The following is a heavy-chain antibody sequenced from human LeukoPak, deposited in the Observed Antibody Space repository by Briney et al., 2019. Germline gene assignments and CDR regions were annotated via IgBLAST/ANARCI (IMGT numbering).Heavy chain of an antibody. D-gene: IGHD3-10*01. CDR3: ASGESRNYYYFDY. CDR2: TYYSGST. Sequence: SETLSLTCAVSADSINTYYWSWIRQPPGKGLGWIGYTYYSGSTNYNPSLKSRVTISVDTSKNQFSLKLTSVTAADTAVYFCASGESRNYYYFDYWGHGILVTVSS. J-gene: IGHJ4*01. CDR1: ADSINTYY. V-gene: IGHV4-59*01.